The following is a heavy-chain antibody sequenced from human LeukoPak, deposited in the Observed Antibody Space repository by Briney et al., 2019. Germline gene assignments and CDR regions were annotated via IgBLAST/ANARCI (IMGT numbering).Heavy chain of an antibody. J-gene: IGHJ4*02. CDR3: AKDSGSGSYFMSVGDFDY. CDR2: IRYDGSNK. V-gene: IGHV3-30*02. D-gene: IGHD3-10*01. CDR1: GFTFSSYG. Sequence: GGSLRLSCAASGFTFSSYGMHWVRQAPGKGLEWVAFIRYDGSNKYYADSVKGRFTISRDNSKNTLYLQMNSLRAEDTAVYYCAKDSGSGSYFMSVGDFDYWGQGTLVTVSS.